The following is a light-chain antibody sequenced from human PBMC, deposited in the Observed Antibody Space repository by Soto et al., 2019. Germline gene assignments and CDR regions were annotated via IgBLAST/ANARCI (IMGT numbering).Light chain of an antibody. J-gene: IGLJ2*01. CDR1: SSNIEAGHH. Sequence: QSVLTQPPSVSGAPGQRVTVSCTGSSSNIEAGHHVHWYQQPPGTAPKLLIYNNDNRPSGVPDRFSGSKSGTSASLAISGLQAEDEAEYYCQSYDTSLSDVLFGGGTQLTVL. V-gene: IGLV1-40*01. CDR2: NND. CDR3: QSYDTSLSDVL.